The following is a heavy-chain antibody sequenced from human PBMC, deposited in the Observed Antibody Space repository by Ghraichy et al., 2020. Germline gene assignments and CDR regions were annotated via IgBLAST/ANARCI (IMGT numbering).Heavy chain of an antibody. V-gene: IGHV4-34*01. CDR1: GGSFSGYY. CDR3: ATPSDSHIVVVPAAPTAEYFQH. D-gene: IGHD2-2*01. CDR2: INHSGST. Sequence: SQTLSLTCAVYGGSFSGYYWSWIRQPPGKGLEWIGEINHSGSTNYNPSLKSRVTISVDTSKNQFSLKLSSVTAADTAVYYCATPSDSHIVVVPAAPTAEYFQHWGQGTLVTVSS. J-gene: IGHJ1*01.